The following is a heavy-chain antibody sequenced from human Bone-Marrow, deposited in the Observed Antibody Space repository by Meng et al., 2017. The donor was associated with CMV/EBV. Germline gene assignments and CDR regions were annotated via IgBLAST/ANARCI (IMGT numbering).Heavy chain of an antibody. CDR2: IYYSGST. Sequence: SETLSLTCTVSGGSISSSSYYWGWIRQPPGKGLEWIGSIYYSGSTYHNPSLKSRVTMSVDTSKNQFSLKVTSVTAADTAVYYCARDFINMVRGVIVYYYGMDVWGQGTTVTVSS. D-gene: IGHD3-10*01. J-gene: IGHJ6*02. CDR1: GGSISSSSYY. V-gene: IGHV4-39*07. CDR3: ARDFINMVRGVIVYYYGMDV.